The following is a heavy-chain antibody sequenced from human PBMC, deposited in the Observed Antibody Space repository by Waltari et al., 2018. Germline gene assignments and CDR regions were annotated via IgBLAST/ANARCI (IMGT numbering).Heavy chain of an antibody. J-gene: IGHJ5*01. CDR2: ISPKSGDT. Sequence: QVQLVQSGAEVKKPGASVKVSCKASGYTFTDYHIHWVRQAPGQGPEWMGWISPKSGDTPHTQKFQGRCTMTRDTSISTAYMEPSELRYDETAVYYCAGVCDTETIYLYHFDSWGQGSLVTVSS. V-gene: IGHV1-2*02. CDR3: AGVCDTETIYLYHFDS. CDR1: GYTFTDYH. D-gene: IGHD3-16*02.